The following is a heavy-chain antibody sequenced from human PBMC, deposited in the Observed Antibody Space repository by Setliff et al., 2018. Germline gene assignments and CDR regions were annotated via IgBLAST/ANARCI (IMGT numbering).Heavy chain of an antibody. CDR1: GYSFSNYG. D-gene: IGHD1-7*01. V-gene: IGHV1-18*01. J-gene: IGHJ6*02. CDR3: ARDPKGELPGYKSGMDV. CDR2: ISAYNINT. Sequence: ASVKVSCKASGYSFSNYGMSWVRQAPGQGLEWMGWISAYNINTNFAKKFQGRVTMTTDSSANIAYMELRSLRSDDTAVYFCARDPKGELPGYKSGMDVLGHGTTVTVSS.